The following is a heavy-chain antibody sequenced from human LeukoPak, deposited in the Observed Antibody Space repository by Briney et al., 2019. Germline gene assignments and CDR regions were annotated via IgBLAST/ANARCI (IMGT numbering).Heavy chain of an antibody. J-gene: IGHJ4*02. D-gene: IGHD3-10*01. CDR3: AREVLLWFGEPQYGPYIDY. CDR1: GGSISSGRYY. Sequence: SETLSLTCTVSGGSISSGRYYWSWIRQPAGKGLEWIGRIYTSGSTNYNPSLKSRVTISVDTSKNQLSLKLSSVTAGDTAVYYCAREVLLWFGEPQYGPYIDYWGQGTPVTVSS. CDR2: IYTSGST. V-gene: IGHV4-61*02.